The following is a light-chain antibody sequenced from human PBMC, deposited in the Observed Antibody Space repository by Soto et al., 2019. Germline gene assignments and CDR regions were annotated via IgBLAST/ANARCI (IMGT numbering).Light chain of an antibody. CDR1: QSVGYS. CDR3: QQYGPSLIT. J-gene: IGKJ5*01. Sequence: ETVLTQSPGTVYLSPGARATLPCRASQSVGYSLAWYQQRPGQAPTLLISDASTRAPGIPDRFSGSGSGTDFTLTISRLQPEDYALYYCQQYGPSLITFGQGTRLEI. CDR2: DAS. V-gene: IGKV3-20*01.